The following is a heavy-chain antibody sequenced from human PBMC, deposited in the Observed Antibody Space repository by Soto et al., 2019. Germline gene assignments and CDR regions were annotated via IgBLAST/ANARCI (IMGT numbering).Heavy chain of an antibody. CDR1: GDSISSFY. CDR3: AIVGYCSSTPCWPIGYFEY. CDR2: IFSSGST. D-gene: IGHD2-2*01. Sequence: QVQLQESGPGLVKPSETLSLTCTVSGDSISSFYWTWIRQPPGKGLEWVGYIFSSGSTNYNPSLKSRVPISVDTSENQFSLKLTSVTAADTAVYYCAIVGYCSSTPCWPIGYFEYWGQGTLVTVSS. V-gene: IGHV4-59*01. J-gene: IGHJ4*02.